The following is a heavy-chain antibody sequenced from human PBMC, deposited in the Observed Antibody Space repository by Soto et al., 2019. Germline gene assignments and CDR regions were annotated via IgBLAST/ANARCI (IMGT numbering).Heavy chain of an antibody. Sequence: PGESLKISCETSGYNFINYWITWVRQMPGKGLEWMGRIDPSDSYTNLSPSFQGRVTISVDKSISTAYLQWSSLKASDNALYYCARQAPEGDDTLMARGFYGMDVWGQGTAVTVSS. CDR3: ARQAPEGDDTLMARGFYGMDV. V-gene: IGHV5-10-1*01. J-gene: IGHJ6*02. CDR2: IDPSDSYT. CDR1: GYNFINYW. D-gene: IGHD1-1*01.